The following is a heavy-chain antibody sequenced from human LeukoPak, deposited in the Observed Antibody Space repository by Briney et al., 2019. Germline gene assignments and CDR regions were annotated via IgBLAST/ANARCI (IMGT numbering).Heavy chain of an antibody. V-gene: IGHV1-2*06. CDR1: GYTFTGYY. D-gene: IGHD1-1*01. J-gene: IGHJ4*02. CDR3: ASWDWNPNYYFDY. CDR2: INPNSGGT. Sequence: ASVKVSCKTSGYTFTGYYMHWVRQAPGQGLEWMGRINPNSGGTNYAQKFQGRVTMTRDTSIATAYMELSSLRSDDTAVYYCASWDWNPNYYFDYWGQGTLVTVSS.